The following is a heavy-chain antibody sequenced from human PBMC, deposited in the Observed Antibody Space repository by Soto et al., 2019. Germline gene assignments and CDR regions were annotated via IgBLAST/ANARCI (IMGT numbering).Heavy chain of an antibody. CDR2: IYSGGST. D-gene: IGHD3-22*01. CDR3: ARGTDDYYDSSGYYYY. V-gene: IGHV3-53*01. Sequence: PGGSLRLCCAASGFTVSSNYMSWVRQAPGKGLEWVSVIYSGGSTYYADSVKGRFTISRDNSKNTLYLQMNSLRAEDTAVYYCARGTDDYYDSSGYYYYWGQGTLVTVSS. CDR1: GFTVSSNY. J-gene: IGHJ4*02.